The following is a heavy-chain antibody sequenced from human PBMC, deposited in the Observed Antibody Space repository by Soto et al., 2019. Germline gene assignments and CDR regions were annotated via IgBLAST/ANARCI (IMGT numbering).Heavy chain of an antibody. Sequence: GGALSPSCAASGFTFSSYAMSWVRPAPGKGLGWVSAISGSGGSTYYADSVKGRFTISRDNSKNSLYLQMNSLRAEDTAVYYCARGIAAAGLGLDYWGQGTLVTVSS. J-gene: IGHJ4*02. CDR2: ISGSGGST. CDR3: ARGIAAAGLGLDY. CDR1: GFTFSSYA. D-gene: IGHD6-13*01. V-gene: IGHV3-23*01.